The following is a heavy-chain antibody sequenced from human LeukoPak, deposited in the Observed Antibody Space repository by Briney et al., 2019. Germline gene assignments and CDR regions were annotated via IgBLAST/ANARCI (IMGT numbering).Heavy chain of an antibody. CDR2: MFYNGAT. J-gene: IGHJ4*02. D-gene: IGHD6-19*01. V-gene: IGHV4-39*07. CDR3: AREARFALPVVGSGDY. CDR1: GGSISSSDYY. Sequence: SETQSLTCSVSGGSISSSDYYWGWIRQPPGKGLEWIGTMFYNGATKSNPSLSSRVTMSIDTSKNQFSLKLRSVTAADTAVYYCAREARFALPVVGSGDYWGQGTLVTVSS.